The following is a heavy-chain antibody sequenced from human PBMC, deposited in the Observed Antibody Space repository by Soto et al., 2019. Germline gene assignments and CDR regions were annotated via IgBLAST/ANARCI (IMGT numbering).Heavy chain of an antibody. CDR2: INPSGGST. D-gene: IGHD2-15*01. J-gene: IGHJ4*02. CDR1: GYTFTTYY. CDR3: AARGINGDIADPPGLDY. Sequence: QVQLVQSGAEVKKPGASVKVSCKASGYTFTTYYMPWVRQAPGQGLEWLGIINPSGGSTNYAQKFQGSVTLTRDTSTSTVYMELSSLRSEDTAVYYCAARGINGDIADPPGLDYWGQGTLVTVAS. V-gene: IGHV1-46*01.